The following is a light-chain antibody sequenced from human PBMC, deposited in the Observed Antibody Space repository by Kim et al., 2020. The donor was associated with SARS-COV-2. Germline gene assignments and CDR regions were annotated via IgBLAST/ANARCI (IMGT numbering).Light chain of an antibody. Sequence: DIQMTQSPSSLSASVGDRVTIACRASQSISTYLNWYQQKPGKAPNLLIYAASSLQSGVPSRFSGSGSGTDFTLTISSLQPEVFTTYYCKRSHTAPLLTFGGGTKFDIK. V-gene: IGKV1-39*01. CDR1: QSISTY. CDR2: AAS. J-gene: IGKJ4*01. CDR3: KRSHTAPLLT.